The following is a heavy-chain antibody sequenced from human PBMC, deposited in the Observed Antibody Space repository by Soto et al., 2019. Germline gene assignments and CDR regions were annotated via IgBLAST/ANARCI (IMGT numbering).Heavy chain of an antibody. D-gene: IGHD3-10*01. Sequence: SETLSLTCTVSGGSISSYYWSWIRQPPGKGLEWIGYIYYSGSTNYNPSLKSRVTISVDTSKNQFSLKLSSVTAADTAVYYCARVGRNRVTMVRGAPNYGMDVWGQGTTVTVS. CDR3: ARVGRNRVTMVRGAPNYGMDV. CDR1: GGSISSYY. V-gene: IGHV4-59*01. CDR2: IYYSGST. J-gene: IGHJ6*02.